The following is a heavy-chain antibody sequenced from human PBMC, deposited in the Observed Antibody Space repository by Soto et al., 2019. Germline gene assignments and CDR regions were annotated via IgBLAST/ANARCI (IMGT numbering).Heavy chain of an antibody. J-gene: IGHJ4*02. V-gene: IGHV4-59*01. CDR3: ARDVSDSVRLDC. Sequence: WIRQPPGKGLEWIGYISHSGNTDYSSSLESRAIISIDTSNNQFSLKLSSVTAADTSVYYCARDVSDSVRLDCLGQGPLVT. D-gene: IGHD3-22*01. CDR2: ISHSGNT.